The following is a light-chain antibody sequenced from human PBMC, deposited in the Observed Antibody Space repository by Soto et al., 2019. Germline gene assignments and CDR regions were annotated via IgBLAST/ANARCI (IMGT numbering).Light chain of an antibody. CDR3: GAEHGSGSNFPYVI. CDR2: VGTGGIVG. V-gene: IGLV9-49*02. CDR1: SGYSNYK. J-gene: IGLJ2*01. Sequence: QLVLTQPPSASASLGASVTLTCTLSSGYSNYKVDWYQRRPGKGPRFVVRVGTGGIVGSKGDGFPDRFSVLGSGLSRYLTIRNIQEEDESEYHCGAEHGSGSNFPYVIFGGGTKLTVL.